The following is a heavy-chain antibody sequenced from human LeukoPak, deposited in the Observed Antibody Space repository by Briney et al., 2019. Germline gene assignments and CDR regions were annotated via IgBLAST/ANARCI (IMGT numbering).Heavy chain of an antibody. Sequence: PGRSLRLSCAASGFTFDDYAMHWVRQAPGKGLEWVSGISRNSGSIGYADSVKGRFTISRDNAKNSLYLQMNSLRAEDTALYYCAKDIASYYYGSGSDYWGQGTLVTVSS. D-gene: IGHD3-10*01. V-gene: IGHV3-9*01. CDR3: AKDIASYYYGSGSDY. CDR1: GFTFDDYA. CDR2: ISRNSGSI. J-gene: IGHJ4*02.